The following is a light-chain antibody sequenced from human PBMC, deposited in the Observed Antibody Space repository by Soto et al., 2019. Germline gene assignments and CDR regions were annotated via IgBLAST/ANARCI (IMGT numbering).Light chain of an antibody. Sequence: QSALTQPASVSGSPGQSIAVSCTGTSSDVGVYDYVSWYQQHPDKAPKLIIYEVTSRPSGVSTRFSGSKSGNTASLTISGLQAEDEADYYCSSHTSDNTRVFGTGTKLTVL. CDR1: SSDVGVYDY. J-gene: IGLJ1*01. V-gene: IGLV2-14*01. CDR2: EVT. CDR3: SSHTSDNTRV.